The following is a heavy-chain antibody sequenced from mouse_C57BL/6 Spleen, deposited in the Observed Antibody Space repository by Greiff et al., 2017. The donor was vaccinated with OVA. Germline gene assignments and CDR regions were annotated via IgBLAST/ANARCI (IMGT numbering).Heavy chain of an antibody. CDR1: GYTFTTYP. CDR2: FHPSNDDT. J-gene: IGHJ2*01. Sequence: VQLQQSGAELVKPGASVKMSCKASGYTFTTYPIEWMKQNHGKSLEWIGNFHPSNDDTKYNEKFKGKATLTVEKSYSTAYLELIRLTSDDSAVYACARGDPYGSTYCDYWGQGTTLTVSS. V-gene: IGHV1-47*01. D-gene: IGHD1-1*01. CDR3: ARGDPYGSTYCDY.